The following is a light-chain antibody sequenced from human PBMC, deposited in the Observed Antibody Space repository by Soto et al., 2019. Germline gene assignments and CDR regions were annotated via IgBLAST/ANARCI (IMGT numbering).Light chain of an antibody. J-gene: IGKJ2*01. CDR2: EAS. CDR1: QSVSSSY. V-gene: IGKV3D-20*01. Sequence: EIVLTQSPATLSLSPGERAPLSCGASQSVSSSYLAWYQQKPGLAPRLHNYEASSRATGIPDSFSGSGSGTNFTLAISRQEPEYFAAYYCQHSGTSPYTFGQGTKLEIK. CDR3: QHSGTSPYT.